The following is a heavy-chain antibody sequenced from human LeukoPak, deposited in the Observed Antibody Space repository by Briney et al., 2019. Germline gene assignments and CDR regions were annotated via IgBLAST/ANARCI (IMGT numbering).Heavy chain of an antibody. Sequence: GGSLRLSCAASGFTFSSYAMSWVRQAPGKGLEWVSAISGSGGSTYYAASVKGRFTISGDNSKNTLYLQMNSLRAEDTAVYYCAKGKGSGSGSYLLFDYWGQGTLVTVSS. J-gene: IGHJ4*02. CDR3: AKGKGSGSGSYLLFDY. CDR2: ISGSGGST. CDR1: GFTFSSYA. D-gene: IGHD3-10*01. V-gene: IGHV3-23*01.